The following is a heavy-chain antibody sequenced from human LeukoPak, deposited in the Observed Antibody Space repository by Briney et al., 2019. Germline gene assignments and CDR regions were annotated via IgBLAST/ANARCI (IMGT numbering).Heavy chain of an antibody. Sequence: SETLSLTCVVYGGSFSGCYWSWIRQPPGKGLEWIGEINHSGSTNYNPSLKSRVTVSVDTSKNQFSLKLSSVTAADTAVYYCAFTTGNYYLDSWGQGTLVTVSS. CDR2: INHSGST. V-gene: IGHV4-34*01. CDR1: GGSFSGCY. CDR3: AFTTGNYYLDS. D-gene: IGHD1-26*01. J-gene: IGHJ4*02.